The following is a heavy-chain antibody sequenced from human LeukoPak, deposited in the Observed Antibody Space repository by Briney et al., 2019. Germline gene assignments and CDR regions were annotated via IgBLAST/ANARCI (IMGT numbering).Heavy chain of an antibody. CDR3: ARDDYDSSGYYPYYYYGMDV. Sequence: PSETLSLTCAVYGGSFTGHYWRWIRQPPGQGPEWIGEIYHSGSTNYNPSLKSRVTISVDKSKNQFSLKLSSVTAADTAVYYCARDDYDSSGYYPYYYYGMDVWAKGPRSPSP. CDR1: GGSFTGHY. D-gene: IGHD3-22*01. CDR2: IYHSGST. V-gene: IGHV4-34*01. J-gene: IGHJ6*02.